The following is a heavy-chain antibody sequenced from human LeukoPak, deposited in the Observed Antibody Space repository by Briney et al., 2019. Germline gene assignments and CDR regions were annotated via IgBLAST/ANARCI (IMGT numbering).Heavy chain of an antibody. Sequence: SETLSLTCAVYGGSFSGYYWSWIHQPPGKGLEWIGEINHSGSTNYNPSLKSRVTISVDTSKNQFSLKLSSVTAADTAVYYCARLTVTGGLYYYYYMDVWGKGTTVTVSS. CDR3: ARLTVTGGLYYYYYMDV. J-gene: IGHJ6*03. V-gene: IGHV4-34*01. CDR2: INHSGST. D-gene: IGHD4-17*01. CDR1: GGSFSGYY.